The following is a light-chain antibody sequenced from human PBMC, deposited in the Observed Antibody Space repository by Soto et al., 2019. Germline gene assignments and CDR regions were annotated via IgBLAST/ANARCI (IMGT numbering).Light chain of an antibody. Sequence: DIAMTQSPLSLPVTPGEPASISCRSSQSLLHSNGYNYLDWYLQKPGQSPQLLIYLGSNRASGVPDRFSGSGSGTDFTLKISRVEAEYVGVYYCMQALQTPTFGGGTKVEI. CDR2: LGS. V-gene: IGKV2-28*01. J-gene: IGKJ4*01. CDR3: MQALQTPT. CDR1: QSLLHSNGYNY.